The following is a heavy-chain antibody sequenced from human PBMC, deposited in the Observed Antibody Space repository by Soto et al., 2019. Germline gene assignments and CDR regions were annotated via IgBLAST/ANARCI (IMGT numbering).Heavy chain of an antibody. D-gene: IGHD3-22*01. J-gene: IGHJ3*02. CDR3: AKDLHFHLVVAAGGFDI. Sequence: QVQLVESGGGVVQPGRSLRLSCAASGFTFSSYGMHWVRQAPGKGLEWVAVISYDGSNKYYADSVKGRFTISRDNSKNTLYLQMNSLRAEDTAVYYCAKDLHFHLVVAAGGFDIWGQGTMVTVSS. CDR1: GFTFSSYG. CDR2: ISYDGSNK. V-gene: IGHV3-30*18.